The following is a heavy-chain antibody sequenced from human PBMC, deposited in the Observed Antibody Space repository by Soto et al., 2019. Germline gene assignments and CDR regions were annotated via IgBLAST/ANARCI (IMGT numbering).Heavy chain of an antibody. V-gene: IGHV3-30*04. CDR3: ARSRNSAVADSFDF. J-gene: IGHJ4*02. D-gene: IGHD3-10*01. Sequence: PGGSLRLSCAASGFTFRRYAIHWVRQAPGKGLEWVAVISRDGSNKYYVDSVKGRFTISRDNSKNTLYLQMNSLRDEDTAVYYCARSRNSAVADSFDFWGQGTLVTVSS. CDR2: ISRDGSNK. CDR1: GFTFRRYA.